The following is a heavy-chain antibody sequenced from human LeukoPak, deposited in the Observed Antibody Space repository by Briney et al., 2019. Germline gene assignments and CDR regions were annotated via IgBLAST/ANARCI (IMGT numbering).Heavy chain of an antibody. V-gene: IGHV3-11*06. D-gene: IGHD4-17*01. CDR3: AREAWGTVTDY. CDR2: ISSRSSYT. Sequence: GGSLRLSCAVSGFTFSRDWMSWIRQAPGKGLEWVSYISSRSSYTNYADSVKGRFTISRDNAKNSLYLRMNSLRAEDTAVYYCAREAWGTVTDYWGLGTLVTVSS. J-gene: IGHJ4*02. CDR1: GFTFSRDW.